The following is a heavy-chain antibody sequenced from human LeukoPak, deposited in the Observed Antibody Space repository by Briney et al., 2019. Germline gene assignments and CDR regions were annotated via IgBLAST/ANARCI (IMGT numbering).Heavy chain of an antibody. CDR2: IFHSGSI. V-gene: IGHV4-38-2*02. CDR1: GYSISSGYY. CDR3: ARPACGGDCYPAWYAFDI. D-gene: IGHD2-21*02. Sequence: SETLSLTCTVSGYSISSGYYWGWIRQPPGKGLEYIGSIFHSGSIHYNPSLKSRVTISVDTSKNQFSLKLSSVTAADTAVYYCARPACGGDCYPAWYAFDIWGQGTMVTVSS. J-gene: IGHJ3*02.